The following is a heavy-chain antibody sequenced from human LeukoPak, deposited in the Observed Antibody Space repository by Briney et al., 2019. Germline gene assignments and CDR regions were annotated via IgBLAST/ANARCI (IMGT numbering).Heavy chain of an antibody. Sequence: ASVKVSCKASGGTFSSYAISWVRQAPGQGLEWMGGIIPIFGTANYAQKFQGRVTITADESTSTAYMELSSLRSEDTAVYYCARVYYYDSSGYYYWLDPWGQGTLVTVSS. V-gene: IGHV1-69*01. CDR3: ARVYYYDSSGYYYWLDP. D-gene: IGHD3-22*01. J-gene: IGHJ5*02. CDR2: IIPIFGTA. CDR1: GGTFSSYA.